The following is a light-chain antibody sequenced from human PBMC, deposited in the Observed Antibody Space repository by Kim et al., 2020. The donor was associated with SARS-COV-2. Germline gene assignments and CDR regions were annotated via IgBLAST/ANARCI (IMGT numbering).Light chain of an antibody. V-gene: IGLV2-14*03. CDR2: DVS. CDR3: SSYMNSRWV. Sequence: QSALTQPASVSESPGQSISISCSVITSDVDGYKYVSWYQQHPGKAPKLLIYDVSNRPSGISDRFSGSKSANTASLTISGLQTEDEADYYCSSYMNSRWVFGGGTQLTVL. CDR1: TSDVDGYKY. J-gene: IGLJ3*02.